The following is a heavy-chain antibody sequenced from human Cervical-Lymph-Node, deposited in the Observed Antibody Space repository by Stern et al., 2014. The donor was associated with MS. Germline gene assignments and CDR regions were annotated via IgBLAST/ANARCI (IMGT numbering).Heavy chain of an antibody. CDR3: ARDQDTAMVSRYFDY. D-gene: IGHD5-18*01. Sequence: VQLVDSGAEVKKPGASVKVSCKASGYTFTSYYMHWVRQAPGQGLEWLGIINPSGGSTSYAQKFQGRVTMTRDTSTSTVYMELSSLRSEDTAVYYCARDQDTAMVSRYFDYWGQGTLVTVSS. CDR1: GYTFTSYY. V-gene: IGHV1-46*01. CDR2: INPSGGST. J-gene: IGHJ4*02.